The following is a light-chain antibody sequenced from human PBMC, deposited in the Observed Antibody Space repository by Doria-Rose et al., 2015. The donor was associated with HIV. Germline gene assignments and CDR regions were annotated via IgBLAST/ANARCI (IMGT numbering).Light chain of an antibody. Sequence: QSALIQPASVSGSPGQSITISCTGTSSDVGSYNLVSWCQQYPGKAPKLMMFEVSKRPSGISNRFSGSKSGNTASLTISGLQAEDEADYYCYSYVGSSTVVSGGGTKLTVL. V-gene: IGLV2-23*02. CDR2: EVS. CDR3: YSYVGSSTVV. J-gene: IGLJ3*02. CDR1: SSDVGSYNL.